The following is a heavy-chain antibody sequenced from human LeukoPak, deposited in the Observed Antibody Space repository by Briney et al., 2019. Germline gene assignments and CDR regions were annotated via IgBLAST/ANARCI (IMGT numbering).Heavy chain of an antibody. CDR1: GYTFTSYG. D-gene: IGHD3-10*01. J-gene: IGHJ4*02. CDR2: ISAYNGNT. CDR3: ARGRNGLIWFGELER. Sequence: GASVKVSCKASGYTFTSYGISWVRQAPGQGLEWMGWISAYNGNTNYAQKFQGRVTITADESKSTAYMEMSSLRSEDTAVYYCARGRNGLIWFGELERWGQGTLVTVSS. V-gene: IGHV1-18*01.